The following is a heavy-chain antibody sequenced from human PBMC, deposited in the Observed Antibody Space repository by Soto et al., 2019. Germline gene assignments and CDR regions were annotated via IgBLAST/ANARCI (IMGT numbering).Heavy chain of an antibody. CDR2: IIPIFGTA. V-gene: IGHV1-69*13. Sequence: SVKVSCKASGGTFSSYAISWVRQAPGQGLEWMGGIIPIFGTANYAQKFQGRVTITADESTSTAYMELSSLRSEDTAVYYCGRVMEGIGTMIVVVHYYYYGMDVWGQGTTVTVSS. D-gene: IGHD3-22*01. CDR1: GGTFSSYA. CDR3: GRVMEGIGTMIVVVHYYYYGMDV. J-gene: IGHJ6*02.